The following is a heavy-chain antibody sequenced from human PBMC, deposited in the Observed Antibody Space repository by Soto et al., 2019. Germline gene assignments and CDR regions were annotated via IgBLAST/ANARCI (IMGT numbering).Heavy chain of an antibody. V-gene: IGHV3-7*01. D-gene: IGHD6-25*01. CDR1: SFTFSSYW. Sequence: GGSLRLSCAASSFTFSSYWLSWVRQAPGKGLEWVATIKQDGSENYYVDSVKGRFTISRDNAKNSLYLQMSSLRADDTAVYYCARAGGFTSAAAPAFQYAMGVWGKGSTVT. CDR2: IKQDGSEN. J-gene: IGHJ6*04. CDR3: ARAGGFTSAAAPAFQYAMGV.